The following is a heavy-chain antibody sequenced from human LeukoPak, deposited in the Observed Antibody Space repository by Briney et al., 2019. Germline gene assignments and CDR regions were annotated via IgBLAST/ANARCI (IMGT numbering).Heavy chain of an antibody. V-gene: IGHV3-23*01. CDR2: ISGSGGST. CDR3: ASAREYCGSAECYEYFQH. Sequence: GGSLRLSCAASGFTFINYAMSWVRQAPGKGLEWVSAISGSGGSTYYADSVNGRFTVSRDNSRNTLFLQMNNLRAEDTALYFCASAREYCGSAECYEYFQHWGQGTLVIVSS. J-gene: IGHJ1*01. CDR1: GFTFINYA. D-gene: IGHD2-21*01.